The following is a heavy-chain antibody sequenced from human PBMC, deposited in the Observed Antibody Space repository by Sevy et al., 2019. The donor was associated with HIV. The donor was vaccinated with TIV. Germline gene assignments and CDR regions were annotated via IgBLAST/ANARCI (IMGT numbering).Heavy chain of an antibody. CDR1: GGSISSGAYS. D-gene: IGHD2-15*01. CDR3: ARVSGNSEWGYYFDS. Sequence: SETLSLTCAVSGGSISSGAYSWSWIRQPPGKGLEWIGCLYHSGSTYYNPSLKSRVTISVDRSKNQFSLKLSSVTAADTAVYYCARVSGNSEWGYYFDSWGQGTLVTVSS. J-gene: IGHJ4*02. V-gene: IGHV4-30-2*01. CDR2: LYHSGST.